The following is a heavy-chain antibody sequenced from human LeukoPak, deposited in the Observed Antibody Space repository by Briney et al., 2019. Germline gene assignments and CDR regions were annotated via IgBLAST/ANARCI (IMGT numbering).Heavy chain of an antibody. V-gene: IGHV3-21*01. J-gene: IGHJ4*02. CDR2: ISSSSSYI. Sequence: GGSLRLSCAASGFTFSSYSMNWVRQAPGKGLEWVSSISSSSSYIYYADSAKGRFTISRDNAKNSLYLQMNSLRAEDTAVYYCARDDILTGLFDYWGQGTLVTVSS. D-gene: IGHD3-9*01. CDR1: GFTFSSYS. CDR3: ARDDILTGLFDY.